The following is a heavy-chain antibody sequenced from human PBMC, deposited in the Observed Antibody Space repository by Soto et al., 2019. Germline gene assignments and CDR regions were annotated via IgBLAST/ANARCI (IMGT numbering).Heavy chain of an antibody. V-gene: IGHV1-8*01. Sequence: QVQLVQSGAEVKKPGASVKVSCKASGYTFTSYDINWVRQATGQGLEWMGWMNANSGNTGYAQNFQGRVTMTRNTSISTTTMELGSLSSEDKDVYFCAWTLYGDPVDYWGQGTLVTVSS. D-gene: IGHD4-17*01. J-gene: IGHJ4*02. CDR1: GYTFTSYD. CDR3: AWTLYGDPVDY. CDR2: MNANSGNT.